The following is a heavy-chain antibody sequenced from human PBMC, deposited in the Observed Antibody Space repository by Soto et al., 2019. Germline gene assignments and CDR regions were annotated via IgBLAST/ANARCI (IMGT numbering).Heavy chain of an antibody. CDR2: VSETGGT. J-gene: IGHJ6*02. D-gene: IGHD3-10*01. CDR1: GASIRSTDW. CDR3: ARTLYTSGSRMDV. Sequence: PSETMSLTCAVSGASIRSTDWWSWVRQSPGKGLEWLGEVSETGGTHYNPSLHSRVTMSVDKSNSQFSLSLNSVTAADAAVYYCARTLYTSGSRMDVWGQGTTVTVSS. V-gene: IGHV4-4*02.